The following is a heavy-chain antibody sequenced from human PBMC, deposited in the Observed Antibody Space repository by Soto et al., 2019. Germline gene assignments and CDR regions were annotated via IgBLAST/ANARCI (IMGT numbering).Heavy chain of an antibody. Sequence: ETLSLTCTVSGGSISSYYWSWIRQPPGKGLEWIGYIYYSGSTNYNPSLKSRVTISVDTSKNQFSLKLSSVTAADTAVYYCAREYPKEAAAGTFDYWGQGTLVTVSS. CDR3: AREYPKEAAAGTFDY. D-gene: IGHD6-13*01. CDR2: IYYSGST. V-gene: IGHV4-59*01. J-gene: IGHJ4*02. CDR1: GGSISSYY.